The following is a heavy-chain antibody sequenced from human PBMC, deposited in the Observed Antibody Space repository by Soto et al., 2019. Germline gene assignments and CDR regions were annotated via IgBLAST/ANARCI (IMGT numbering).Heavy chain of an antibody. Sequence: QVTLRESGPVLVKPTETLTLTCTVSGFSLSDARMGVSWIRQPPGKALEWLAHIFSNDEKSYSTSLKSRVTISKDTSKIQVVLTMTNMDPVDTATYYCARIATGYFKKFYFDDWGQGTLVTVSS. V-gene: IGHV2-26*01. CDR2: IFSNDEK. J-gene: IGHJ4*02. D-gene: IGHD3-9*01. CDR3: ARIATGYFKKFYFDD. CDR1: GFSLSDARMG.